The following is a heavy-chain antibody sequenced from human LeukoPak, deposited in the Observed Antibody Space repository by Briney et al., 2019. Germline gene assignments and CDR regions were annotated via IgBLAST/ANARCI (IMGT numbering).Heavy chain of an antibody. J-gene: IGHJ4*02. CDR3: AKEMRVAERYGDYVYFDY. D-gene: IGHD4-17*01. CDR2: IRYDGSNK. V-gene: IGHV3-30*02. Sequence: PGGSLRLSCAASGFTFSSYGMHWVRQAPGKGLEWVAFIRYDGSNKYYAASVKGRFTSSRDNPKNTLYLQMNGLRVEDTAVYYCAKEMRVAERYGDYVYFDYWGQGTLVTVPS. CDR1: GFTFSSYG.